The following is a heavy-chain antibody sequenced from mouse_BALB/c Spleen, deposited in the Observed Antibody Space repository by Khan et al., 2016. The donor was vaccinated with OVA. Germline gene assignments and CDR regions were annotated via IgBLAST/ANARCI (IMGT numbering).Heavy chain of an antibody. CDR2: ILPGSGSS. Sequence: VQLQESGAELMKPGASVKISCKATGYTFSNSCIEWVKQRPGHGLEWIGEILPGSGSSNYNEKFKGKATFTADTSSNTAYMQLSSLTSEDSAVYYCARYTNHGYFDVWGAGTTVTVSS. D-gene: IGHD1-1*01. V-gene: IGHV1-9*01. J-gene: IGHJ1*01. CDR3: ARYTNHGYFDV. CDR1: GYTFSNSC.